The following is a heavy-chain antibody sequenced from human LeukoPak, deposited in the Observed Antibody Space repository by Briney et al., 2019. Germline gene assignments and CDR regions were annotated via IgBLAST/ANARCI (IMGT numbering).Heavy chain of an antibody. J-gene: IGHJ4*02. CDR3: TTVDYGDLTPAASSDY. V-gene: IGHV3-15*01. CDR2: IKTKTDGGTT. Sequence: GGSLRLSCAASGFSLSKVWMSWVRQAPGKGLEWVGHIKTKTDGGTTEYAAPVRGRFTISRDDSQDTLYLQMNSLKTEDTAVYYCTTVDYGDLTPAASSDYWGQGTLVTVSS. D-gene: IGHD4-17*01. CDR1: GFSLSKVW.